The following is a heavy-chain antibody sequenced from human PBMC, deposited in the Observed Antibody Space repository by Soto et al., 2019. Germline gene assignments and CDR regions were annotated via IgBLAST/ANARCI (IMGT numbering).Heavy chain of an antibody. J-gene: IGHJ4*02. CDR2: ISAYNGNT. D-gene: IGHD4-17*01. V-gene: IGHV1-18*04. Sequence: QVQLVQSGAEVKKPGASVKVSCKASGYTFTSYGISWVRQAPGQGLEWMGWISAYNGNTNYAQKLQGRVTMTTDTSTGTGYMELGSLRSDETAVYYCARDRGDDYGDYLYYFDYWGQGTLVTVSS. CDR3: ARDRGDDYGDYLYYFDY. CDR1: GYTFTSYG.